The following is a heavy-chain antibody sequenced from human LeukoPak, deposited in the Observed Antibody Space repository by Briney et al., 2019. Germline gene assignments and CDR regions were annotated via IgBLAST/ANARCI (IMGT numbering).Heavy chain of an antibody. Sequence: SETLSLTCTVSGGSISSYYWSWIRQPPGKGLEWIGYIYYSGSTNYNPSLKSRVTISVDTSKNQFSLKLSSVTAADTAVYYCARGGVVARWFDPWGQGTLVTVSS. D-gene: IGHD2-15*01. CDR1: GGSISSYY. CDR3: ARGGVVARWFDP. CDR2: IYYSGST. J-gene: IGHJ5*02. V-gene: IGHV4-59*01.